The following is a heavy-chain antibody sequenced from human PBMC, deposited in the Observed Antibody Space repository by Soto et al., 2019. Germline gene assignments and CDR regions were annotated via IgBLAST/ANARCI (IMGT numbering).Heavy chain of an antibody. D-gene: IGHD3-9*01. CDR1: GFTFSSYG. CDR3: AKDPRLDILTGPFGY. J-gene: IGHJ4*02. V-gene: IGHV3-30*18. Sequence: QVQLVESGGGVVQPGRSLRLSCAASGFTFSSYGMHWVRQAPGKGLEWVAVISYDGSNKYYADSVKGRFTISRDNSKNTLYLQMNSLRAEDTAVYYCAKDPRLDILTGPFGYWGQGTLVTVSS. CDR2: ISYDGSNK.